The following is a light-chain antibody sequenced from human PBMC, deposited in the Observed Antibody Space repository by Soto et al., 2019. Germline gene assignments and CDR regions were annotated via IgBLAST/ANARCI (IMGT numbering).Light chain of an antibody. V-gene: IGKV3-20*01. Sequence: EIVMTQSPATLSVSPGERSTLSCRASQSVSSHLAWYQQRPGQAPRLLIYGASTRATGIPARFSGSGSGADFTLTISRLEPEDFAVYYCQQYGSSPKTFGQGTKVDIK. CDR3: QQYGSSPKT. CDR2: GAS. J-gene: IGKJ1*01. CDR1: QSVSSH.